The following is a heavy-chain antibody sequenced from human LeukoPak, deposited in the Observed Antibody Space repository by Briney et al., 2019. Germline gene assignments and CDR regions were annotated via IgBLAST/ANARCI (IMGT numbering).Heavy chain of an antibody. D-gene: IGHD6-13*01. CDR2: INAGNGNT. CDR1: GYTFTGYA. Sequence: EASVKVSCKASGYTFTGYAMHWVRQAPGQRLEWMGWINAGNGNTKYSQKFQGRVTITRDTSASTAYMELSSLRSEDTAVYYCARGRHVTAAEYFDYWGQGTLVTVSS. V-gene: IGHV1-3*01. J-gene: IGHJ4*02. CDR3: ARGRHVTAAEYFDY.